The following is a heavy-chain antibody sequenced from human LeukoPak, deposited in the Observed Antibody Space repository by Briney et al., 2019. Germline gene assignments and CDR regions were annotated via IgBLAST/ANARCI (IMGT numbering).Heavy chain of an antibody. CDR2: IYPNSGGT. J-gene: IGHJ4*02. CDR3: ARLGHSGSYYGYGY. Sequence: ASVKVSCKASGYTFTGYYMHWVRQAPGQGLEWMGWIYPNSGGTNYAQKFQGRVTMTRDTSISTAYMELSRLRSDDTAVYYCARLGHSGSYYGYGYWGQGTLVTVSS. D-gene: IGHD1-26*01. V-gene: IGHV1-2*02. CDR1: GYTFTGYY.